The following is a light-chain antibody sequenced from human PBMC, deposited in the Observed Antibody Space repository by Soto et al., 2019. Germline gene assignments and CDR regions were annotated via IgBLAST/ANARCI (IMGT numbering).Light chain of an antibody. CDR1: QRISSW. V-gene: IGKV1-5*01. J-gene: IGKJ1*01. CDR2: DGS. CDR3: QQYDSYPWT. Sequence: IQLTQSPSTLCAFVGDRVTITCRASQRISSWLAWYQQKPGKAPKFLIYDGSTLESGVPARFSGSGSGTEFTLTISSLQPDDFGTYFCQQYDSYPWTFGQGTKVEIK.